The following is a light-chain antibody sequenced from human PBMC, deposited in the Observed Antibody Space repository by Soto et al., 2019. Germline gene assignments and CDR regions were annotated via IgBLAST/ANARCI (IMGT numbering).Light chain of an antibody. V-gene: IGKV1-9*01. Sequence: DIQMTQTPSSVSASAGDRVTITCRASQDICNFLAWYQQTPGKAPKLLIHGASSLCRGVPSRFSGSGSGTEFTLTIISLQPEDFATYYCQQLNSYPHFGQGTRLEIK. CDR1: QDICNF. CDR2: GAS. CDR3: QQLNSYPH. J-gene: IGKJ5*01.